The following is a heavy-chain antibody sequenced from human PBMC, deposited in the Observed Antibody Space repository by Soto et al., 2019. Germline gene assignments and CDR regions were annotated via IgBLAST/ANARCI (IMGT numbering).Heavy chain of an antibody. CDR3: ARWKGGMDV. D-gene: IGHD1-1*01. CDR1: GGSISSGGYS. CDR2: IYHSGST. J-gene: IGHJ6*02. V-gene: IGHV4-30-2*01. Sequence: SETLSLTCAVSGGSISSGGYSWSWIRQPPGKGLEWIGYIYHSGSTYYNPSLKSRVTISVDRSKNQFSLKLSSVTAADTAVYYCARWKGGMDVWGQGTTVTVSS.